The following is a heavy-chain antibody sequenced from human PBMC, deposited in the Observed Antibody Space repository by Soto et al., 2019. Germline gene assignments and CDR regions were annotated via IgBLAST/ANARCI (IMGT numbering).Heavy chain of an antibody. J-gene: IGHJ6*02. CDR1: GGSISSGDYY. CDR3: ARVGVCTNGVCFPYYYYGIDV. CDR2: IYYSGST. D-gene: IGHD2-8*01. Sequence: QVQLQESSPGLVKPSQTLSLTCTVSGGSISSGDYYWSWIRQPPGKGLEWVGYIYYSGSTYYNPSLKSRLTIAVDTSKNQFSQKLSSVTAADTGVYNCARVGVCTNGVCFPYYYYGIDVWGQRSTVTVTS. V-gene: IGHV4-30-4*01.